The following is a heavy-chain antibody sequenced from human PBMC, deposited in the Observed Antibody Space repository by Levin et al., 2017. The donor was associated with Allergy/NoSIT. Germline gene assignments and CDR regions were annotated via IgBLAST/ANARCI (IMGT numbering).Heavy chain of an antibody. V-gene: IGHV3-33*01. CDR3: ARAEGDYGWSDY. J-gene: IGHJ4*02. CDR2: IWYDGSNE. D-gene: IGHD4-17*01. CDR1: GFTFSTYG. Sequence: AGGSLRLSCAASGFTFSTYGMHWVRQAPGKGLEWVAVIWYDGSNEYYEDSVKGRFTISRDNSKNTLYLQMNSLRAEDTAVYYCARAEGDYGWSDYWGQGTLVTVSS.